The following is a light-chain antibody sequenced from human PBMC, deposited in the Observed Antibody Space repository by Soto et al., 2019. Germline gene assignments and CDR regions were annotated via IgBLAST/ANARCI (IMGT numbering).Light chain of an antibody. J-gene: IGKJ1*01. CDR3: QQSYTAPPT. V-gene: IGKV1-39*01. CDR2: AVS. Sequence: DIQMSQSPSSLSASVGDRVTITCRASESIDNFLNWYQQKPGRAPKLLMYAVSGLQNGVPSRFSGSGSGTVFALTISSLQPEDFATYYCQQSYTAPPTFGQGTKVEIK. CDR1: ESIDNF.